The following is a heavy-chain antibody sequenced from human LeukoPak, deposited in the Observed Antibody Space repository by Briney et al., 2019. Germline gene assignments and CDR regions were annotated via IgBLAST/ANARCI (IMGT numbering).Heavy chain of an antibody. J-gene: IGHJ6*04. CDR3: ARELTGPPNSLDV. Sequence: GGGLRLSCAAPGFTFSSYWMSWVRQAPGKGLGWVANIKQDGSEKYYVDSVKGRFTISRDNAKNSLYLQMNSLRAEDTAVYYCARELTGPPNSLDVWGKGTTVTVSS. CDR2: IKQDGSEK. CDR1: GFTFSSYW. V-gene: IGHV3-7*01. D-gene: IGHD1-20*01.